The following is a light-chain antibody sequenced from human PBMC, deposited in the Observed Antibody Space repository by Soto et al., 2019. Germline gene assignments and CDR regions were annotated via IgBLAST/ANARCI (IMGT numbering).Light chain of an antibody. CDR2: GAS. V-gene: IGKV3-15*01. CDR3: QQHNNWPPLT. Sequence: EIMMTQSPATLSVSPGDRATLSCRASQSVSSNFAWYQQKPGQAPRLLIYGASTRVTGITTRFSGRGSGTEFTLTISSLQSEDFAVYYCQQHNNWPPLTFGGGTKVEI. CDR1: QSVSSN. J-gene: IGKJ4*01.